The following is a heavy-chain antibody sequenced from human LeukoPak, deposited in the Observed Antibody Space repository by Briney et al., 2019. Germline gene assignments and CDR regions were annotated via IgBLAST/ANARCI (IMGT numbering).Heavy chain of an antibody. CDR1: GGSFSGYY. D-gene: IGHD3-10*01. J-gene: IGHJ6*03. CDR2: INHSGST. V-gene: IGHV4-34*01. CDR3: ARGRGYGGSGSYYRGAPYYYMDV. Sequence: SETLSLTCAVYGGSFSGYYWSWIRQPPGKGLEWIGEINHSGSTNYNPSLKSRVTISVDTSKNQFSLKLSSVTAADTAVYYCARGRGYGGSGSYYRGAPYYYMDVWGKGTTVTVSS.